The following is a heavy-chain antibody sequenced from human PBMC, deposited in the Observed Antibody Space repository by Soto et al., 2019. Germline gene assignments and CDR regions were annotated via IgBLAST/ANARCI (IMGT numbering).Heavy chain of an antibody. V-gene: IGHV1-24*01. J-gene: IGHJ4*02. Sequence: APAKLSSKVPGYTITDLSLHWARQAPGKGLEWMGGFDPEDGETIYAQKFQGRVTMTEDTSTDTAYMELSSLRSEDTAVYYCATWVVPAAKSYLDYWGEGTLVTVSS. D-gene: IGHD2-2*01. CDR3: ATWVVPAAKSYLDY. CDR1: GYTITDLS. CDR2: FDPEDGET.